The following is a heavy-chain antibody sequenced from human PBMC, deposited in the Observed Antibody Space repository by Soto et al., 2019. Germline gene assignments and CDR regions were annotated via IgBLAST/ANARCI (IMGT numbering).Heavy chain of an antibody. D-gene: IGHD3-22*01. CDR2: INSDGSST. CDR1: GFTFSSYG. Sequence: GGSLRLSCAASGFTFSSYGMHWVRQAPGKGLEWVARINSDGSSTSYADSVKGRFTISRDNAKNTLYLQMNSLRAEDTAVYYCARDWGRDDSSGYYCDYWGQGTLVTVSS. J-gene: IGHJ4*02. CDR3: ARDWGRDDSSGYYCDY. V-gene: IGHV3-74*01.